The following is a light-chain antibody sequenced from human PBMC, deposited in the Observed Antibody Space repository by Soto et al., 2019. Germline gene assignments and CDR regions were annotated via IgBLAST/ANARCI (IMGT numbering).Light chain of an antibody. V-gene: IGKV1-33*01. Sequence: DIQLTPSPSSLSASVGDRVTITCQASQDINNYLHWYQQKPGKAPKLLIYDASNLEKGVPSRFSGSGSGTDFTFTISSLQPEAIATYYCQQYDNLPLTFGGGTKVDIK. CDR2: DAS. CDR1: QDINNY. CDR3: QQYDNLPLT. J-gene: IGKJ4*01.